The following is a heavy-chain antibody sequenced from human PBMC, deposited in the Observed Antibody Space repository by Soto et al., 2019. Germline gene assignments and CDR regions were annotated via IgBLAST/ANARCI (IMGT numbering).Heavy chain of an antibody. D-gene: IGHD2-2*01. CDR3: ARRGDIVLVPTDISWFDP. CDR1: GGTFSNYA. V-gene: IGHV1-69*12. CDR2: IIPMFGSA. Sequence: QVQLVQSGAEVKKPGSSVKVSCKASGGTFSNYAISWVRQAPGQGLEWMGGIIPMFGSANYAQKFQGRVTITADESTSTAYMELSSLRSEDTAVYYLARRGDIVLVPTDISWFDPWGQGTLVTVSS. J-gene: IGHJ5*02.